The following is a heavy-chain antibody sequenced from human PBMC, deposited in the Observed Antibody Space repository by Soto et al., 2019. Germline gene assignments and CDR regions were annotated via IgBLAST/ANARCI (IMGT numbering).Heavy chain of an antibody. Sequence: SETLSLTCVVYGGSFSSYYWSWIRQPPGKGLEWIGEINHRGSTNYNPSLKSRVTISVDTSKNQFSLKLSSVTAADTAVYYCARGGDYGYNYWSQGTLVTVSS. V-gene: IGHV4-34*01. J-gene: IGHJ4*02. CDR3: ARGGDYGYNY. CDR1: GGSFSSYY. D-gene: IGHD4-17*01. CDR2: INHRGST.